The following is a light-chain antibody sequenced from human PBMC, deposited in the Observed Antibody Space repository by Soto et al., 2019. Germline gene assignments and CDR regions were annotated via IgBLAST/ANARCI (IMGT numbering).Light chain of an antibody. J-gene: IGLJ3*02. V-gene: IGLV2-11*01. CDR2: DVS. Sequence: QSVLTQPRSVSGSPGQSVTISCTGTSSDVGGYNYVSWYQQHPGKAPKLMIYDVSKRPSGVPDRFSGSKSGNTASLTISGLQAEDEADYYCCSYAGSYPFPNWVFGGGTKLTVL. CDR1: SSDVGGYNY. CDR3: CSYAGSYPFPNWV.